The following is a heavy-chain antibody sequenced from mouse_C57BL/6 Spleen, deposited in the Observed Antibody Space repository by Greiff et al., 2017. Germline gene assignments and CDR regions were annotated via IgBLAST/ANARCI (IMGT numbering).Heavy chain of an antibody. CDR1: GYTFTSYW. D-gene: IGHD1-1*01. Sequence: VQLQQPGAELVKPGASVKLSCKASGYTFTSYWMHWVKQRPGQGLEWIGMIHPNSGSTNYNEKFKSKATLTVDKSSSTAYMQLSSLTSEDSAVYYGARERYGSSYLFDYWGQGTTLTVSS. V-gene: IGHV1-64*01. CDR2: IHPNSGST. CDR3: ARERYGSSYLFDY. J-gene: IGHJ2*01.